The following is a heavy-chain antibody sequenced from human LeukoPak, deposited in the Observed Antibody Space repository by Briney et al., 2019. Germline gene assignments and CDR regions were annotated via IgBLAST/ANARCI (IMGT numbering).Heavy chain of an antibody. Sequence: GGSLRLSCEASGFTFSNYSMNWVRQAPGKGLVWVSRINSDGSSTSYADSVKGRFTISRDNAKNTLYLQMNSLRAEDTAVYYCARDQAGFDPWGQGTLVTVSS. CDR2: INSDGSST. V-gene: IGHV3-74*01. CDR3: ARDQAGFDP. J-gene: IGHJ5*02. CDR1: GFTFSNYS.